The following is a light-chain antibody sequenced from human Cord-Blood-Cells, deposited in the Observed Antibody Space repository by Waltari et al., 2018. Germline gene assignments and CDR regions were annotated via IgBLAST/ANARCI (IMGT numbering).Light chain of an antibody. J-gene: IGKJ3*01. V-gene: IGKV1-39*01. Sequence: DIQMTQSPSSLSASVGDRVTITCRASQSISSYLNWYQQKPGKAPKLLIYAASSLQSGVPSRVSGSGSGTDFTRTISSLQPEDFATYYCQQSYSTPTFGPGTKVDIK. CDR3: QQSYSTPT. CDR1: QSISSY. CDR2: AAS.